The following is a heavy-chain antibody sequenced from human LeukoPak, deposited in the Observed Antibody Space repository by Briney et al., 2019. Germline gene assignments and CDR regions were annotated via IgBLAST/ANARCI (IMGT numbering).Heavy chain of an antibody. Sequence: PGGSLRLSCAASGFTFSSYAMHWVRQAPGKGLEWVAVISYDGSNKYYADSVKGRFTISRDNSKNTLYLQMNSLRAEDTAVYYCARDFGAANYYYGMDVWGQGTTVTVSS. CDR3: ARDFGAANYYYGMDV. V-gene: IGHV3-30*04. CDR1: GFTFSSYA. D-gene: IGHD3-10*01. J-gene: IGHJ6*02. CDR2: ISYDGSNK.